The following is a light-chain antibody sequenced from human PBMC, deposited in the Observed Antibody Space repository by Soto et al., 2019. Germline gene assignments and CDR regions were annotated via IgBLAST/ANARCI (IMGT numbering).Light chain of an antibody. CDR3: ATWDDSLNGFYV. J-gene: IGLJ1*01. Sequence: SVLTQPPSVSGAPGQRVTISCTGSSSNIGAGYDVHWYQQLPGTAPKLLIYGNSNRPSGFPDRFSGSKSGTSASLAISGLRSDDEADYFCATWDDSLNGFYVFGTGTKVTVL. V-gene: IGLV1-40*01. CDR1: SSNIGAGYD. CDR2: GNS.